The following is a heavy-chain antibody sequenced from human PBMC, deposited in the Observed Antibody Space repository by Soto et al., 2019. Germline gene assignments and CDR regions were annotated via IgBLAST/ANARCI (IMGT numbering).Heavy chain of an antibody. J-gene: IGHJ6*02. CDR2: INHSGVT. V-gene: IGHV4-34*01. D-gene: IGHD6-19*01. Sequence: QVQLQQWGAGLLKPSGTLSLTCAVYGGSFSGYYWSWIRQPPGKGLEWMGEINHSGVTNYKPSLKRRVTISVDTAKNQLSLQLKSVTAADTALYSCARFSGSYYYAMDVWGQGSTVTVSS. CDR1: GGSFSGYY. CDR3: ARFSGSYYYAMDV.